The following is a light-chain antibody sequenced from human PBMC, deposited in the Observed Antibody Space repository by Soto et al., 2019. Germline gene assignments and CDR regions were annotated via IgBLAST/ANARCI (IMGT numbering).Light chain of an antibody. CDR1: SSDVGSYNY. Sequence: QSVLTQPPSASGSPGQSVTFSCTGTSSDVGSYNYVSWYQQHPGKAPKLMIYEVSKRPSGVPDRFSGSKSGFTASLTVSGLQAEDEADYYCSSYAGSNNPYVFGTGTKVTVL. V-gene: IGLV2-8*01. CDR3: SSYAGSNNPYV. J-gene: IGLJ1*01. CDR2: EVS.